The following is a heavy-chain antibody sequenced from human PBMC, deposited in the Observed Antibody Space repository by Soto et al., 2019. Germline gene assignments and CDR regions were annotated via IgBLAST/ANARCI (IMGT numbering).Heavy chain of an antibody. D-gene: IGHD3-3*01. CDR2: IYHSGST. V-gene: IGHV4-4*02. CDR3: ARAETFNLEWIFNWFDP. CDR1: GGSIGNTNW. Sequence: QVQLQESGPGLVKPSGTLSLTCAVSGGSIGNTNWWTWVRQPPGRGLGWVGEIYHSGSTNYNPSLKSRVTISVDKSKNQFSLKLSPVTAADTAVYYCARAETFNLEWIFNWFDPWGQGILVTVSS. J-gene: IGHJ5*02.